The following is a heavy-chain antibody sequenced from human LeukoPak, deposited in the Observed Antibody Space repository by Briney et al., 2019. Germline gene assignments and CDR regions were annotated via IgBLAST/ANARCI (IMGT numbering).Heavy chain of an antibody. D-gene: IGHD4-11*01. CDR1: GFTFSNYG. CDR3: ARSDYSNYPTY. V-gene: IGHV3-23*01. J-gene: IGHJ4*02. CDR2: ISGSGVGT. Sequence: GGTLRLSCAASGFTFSNYGMSWVRQAPGKGLEWVSAISGSGVGTYYADSVKGRFTISRDNSKNTLYLQMNSLRAEDTALYYCARSDYSNYPTYWGQGTLVSVSS.